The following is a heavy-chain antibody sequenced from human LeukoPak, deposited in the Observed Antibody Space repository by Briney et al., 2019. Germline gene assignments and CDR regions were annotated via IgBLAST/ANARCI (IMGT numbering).Heavy chain of an antibody. CDR2: ISTSGSVI. CDR1: GLTFNTYE. CDR3: ATDYYYGSGTFDY. V-gene: IGHV3-48*03. D-gene: IGHD3-10*01. J-gene: IGHJ4*02. Sequence: GGSLRLSCAASGLTFNTYEMNWVRQAPGKGLEWVSNISTSGSVIHYADSVKGRFTVSRDNAKNSLYLQMNSLRAEDTAVYYCATDYYYGSGTFDYWGQGTLVTVSS.